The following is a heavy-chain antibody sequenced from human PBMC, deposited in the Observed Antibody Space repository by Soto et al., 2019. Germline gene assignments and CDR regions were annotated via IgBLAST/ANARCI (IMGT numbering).Heavy chain of an antibody. J-gene: IGHJ1*01. Sequence: GGSLRLSCAASGFTFSSYWMSWVRQAPGKGLEWVANIKQDGGEKYYVDSVKGRFTISRDNAKNSLYLQMNSLRAEDTVVYCWESLSSTDSLSFQHWGQGTLVTVSS. CDR3: ESLSSTDSLSFQH. V-gene: IGHV3-7*01. D-gene: IGHD2-2*01. CDR2: IKQDGGEK. CDR1: GFTFSSYW.